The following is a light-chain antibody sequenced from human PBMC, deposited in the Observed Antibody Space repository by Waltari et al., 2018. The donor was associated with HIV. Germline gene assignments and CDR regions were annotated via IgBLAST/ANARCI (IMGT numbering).Light chain of an antibody. Sequence: DIVMTQSPDSLTVSLGERATINCKSSQSVLYSSNNKNYLAWYQQKPGQPPNLLIYWASTREAGVPDRFSGSGSGTECTLTISTLQAEDVAVYYCQQYYSSPLTFGGGTKVEIK. CDR1: QSVLYSSNNKNY. CDR3: QQYYSSPLT. J-gene: IGKJ4*01. CDR2: WAS. V-gene: IGKV4-1*01.